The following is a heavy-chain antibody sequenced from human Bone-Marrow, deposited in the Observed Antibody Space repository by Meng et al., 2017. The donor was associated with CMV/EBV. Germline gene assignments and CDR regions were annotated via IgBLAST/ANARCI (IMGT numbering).Heavy chain of an antibody. J-gene: IGHJ6*02. D-gene: IGHD6-13*01. CDR3: ARGGSIAAASPHGGYGMDV. CDR1: GFPFSRYR. V-gene: IGHV3-21*01. Sequence: GESLKISCAASGFPFSRYRMNWVRQAPGKGLEWVSSISSSSIYIDYADSMKGRFTISRDNAKNSLYLQMNSLRAEDTAVYYCARGGSIAAASPHGGYGMDVWGQGTTVTVSS. CDR2: ISSSSIYI.